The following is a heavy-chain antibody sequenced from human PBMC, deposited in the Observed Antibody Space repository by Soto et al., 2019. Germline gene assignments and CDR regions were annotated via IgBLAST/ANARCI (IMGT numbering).Heavy chain of an antibody. Sequence: QVQLVQSGAEVKKPGSSVKVSCKASGGTFSSYAISWVRQAPGQGLEWMGGIIPIFGTANYARKFQGRVTITADESTSTAYMELSSLRSEDTAVYYCAREIPYYYDSSGSPRAGMDVWGQGTTVTVSS. CDR1: GGTFSSYA. J-gene: IGHJ6*02. CDR2: IIPIFGTA. D-gene: IGHD3-22*01. V-gene: IGHV1-69*12. CDR3: AREIPYYYDSSGSPRAGMDV.